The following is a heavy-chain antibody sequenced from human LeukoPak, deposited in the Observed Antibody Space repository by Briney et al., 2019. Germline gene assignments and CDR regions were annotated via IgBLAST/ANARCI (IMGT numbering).Heavy chain of an antibody. J-gene: IGHJ4*02. CDR1: GFTFSSYA. CDR3: AKEKDGYNQFSDY. CDR2: ITGSGGST. D-gene: IGHD5-24*01. Sequence: GGSLRLSCVASGFTFSSYAMSWVRQAPGKGLEWVSTITGSGGSTYYADSVKGRFTISRDNSKNTLYLQMNSLRGEDTAVYYCAKEKDGYNQFSDYWGQGTLVTVSS. V-gene: IGHV3-23*01.